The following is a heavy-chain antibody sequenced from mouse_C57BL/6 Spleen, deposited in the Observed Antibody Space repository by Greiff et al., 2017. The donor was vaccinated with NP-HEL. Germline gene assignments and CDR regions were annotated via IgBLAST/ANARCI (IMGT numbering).Heavy chain of an antibody. V-gene: IGHV1-47*01. Sequence: QVQLKESGAELVKPGASVKMSCKASGYTFTTYPIEWMKQNHGKSLEWIGNFHPYNDDTKYNEKFKGKATLTVEKSSSTVYLELSRLTSDDSAVYYCARRWDYDAGFAYWGQGTLVTVSA. CDR2: FHPYNDDT. CDR3: ARRWDYDAGFAY. CDR1: GYTFTTYP. D-gene: IGHD2-4*01. J-gene: IGHJ3*01.